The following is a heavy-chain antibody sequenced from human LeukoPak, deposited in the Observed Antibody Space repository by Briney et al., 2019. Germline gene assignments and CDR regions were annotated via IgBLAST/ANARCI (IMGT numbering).Heavy chain of an antibody. D-gene: IGHD4-11*01. CDR2: INPNSGGT. V-gene: IGHV1-2*02. J-gene: IGHJ4*02. CDR3: ARSNDYSNYAYFDY. Sequence: GASVKVSCKASGYAFTGYYMHWVRPAPGQGLEWMGWINPNSGGTNYAQKFQGRVTMTRDTSISTAYMELSRLRSDDTAVYYCARSNDYSNYAYFDYWGQGTLVTVSS. CDR1: GYAFTGYY.